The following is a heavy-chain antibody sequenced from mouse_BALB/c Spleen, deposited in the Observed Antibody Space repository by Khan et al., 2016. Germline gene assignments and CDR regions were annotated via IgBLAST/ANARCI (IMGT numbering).Heavy chain of an antibody. CDR3: ARDYYGSSFFDY. J-gene: IGHJ2*01. D-gene: IGHD1-1*01. Sequence: QLQESGPGLVKPSQSLSLTCTVTGYSITSDYAWNWIRQFPGNKLEWMGYINYSGSTSYNPSLKSRISITRDKSKNQFFLQLNSVTTEDTATYYCARDYYGSSFFDYWGQGTTLTVSS. V-gene: IGHV3-2*02. CDR1: GYSITSDYA. CDR2: INYSGST.